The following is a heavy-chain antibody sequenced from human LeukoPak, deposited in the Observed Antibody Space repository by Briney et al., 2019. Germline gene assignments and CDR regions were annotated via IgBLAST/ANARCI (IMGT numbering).Heavy chain of an antibody. Sequence: PGGSLRLSGAASGFTASTYYMNWVRQDPGKGLEWRSIIDSGGTTYYADAVKGRFPISRDTSKDTLSLQMNSLRAEDTAVYFCARVGDHFHWNLDLWGRGTLVTVSS. J-gene: IGHJ2*01. D-gene: IGHD3-3*02. CDR2: IDSGGTT. CDR3: ARVGDHFHWNLDL. V-gene: IGHV3-53*01. CDR1: GFTASTYY.